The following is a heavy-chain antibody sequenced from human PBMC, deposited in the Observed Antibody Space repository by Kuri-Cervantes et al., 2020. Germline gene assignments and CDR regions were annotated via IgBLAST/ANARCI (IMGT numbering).Heavy chain of an antibody. Sequence: GESLKIPCAASGFTFSSYSMSWVRQAPGKGLEWVSTSSDNTYYADSVKGRFTISRDNAKNSLYLQMNSLRAEDTAVYYCSRDPRSLDYWGQGTLVTVSS. V-gene: IGHV3-21*04. J-gene: IGHJ4*02. CDR1: GFTFSSYS. CDR3: SRDPRSLDY. CDR2: SSDNT.